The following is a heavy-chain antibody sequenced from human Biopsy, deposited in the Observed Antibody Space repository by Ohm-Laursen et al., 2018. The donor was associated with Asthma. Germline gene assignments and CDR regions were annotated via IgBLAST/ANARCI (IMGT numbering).Heavy chain of an antibody. Sequence: SLRHSCIPAGFTFSDYYRCRIRQAPGKGLEWVSYISRSGGTIYYADSVNGRFTISRDNAHNSLFLQMSNLGAEYTAVYYCASGCTIATCPLAYWGQGALVTVSS. CDR3: ASGCTIATCPLAY. J-gene: IGHJ4*02. V-gene: IGHV3-11*01. CDR1: GFTFSDYY. CDR2: ISRSGGTI. D-gene: IGHD2-21*01.